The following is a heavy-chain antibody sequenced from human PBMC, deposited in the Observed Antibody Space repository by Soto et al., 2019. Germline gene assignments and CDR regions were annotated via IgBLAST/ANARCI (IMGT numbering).Heavy chain of an antibody. V-gene: IGHV3-74*01. CDR1: GFTFSSYW. CDR3: ASRSSSRWPDYYYYGLDV. J-gene: IGHJ6*02. CDR2: INSDGSST. Sequence: EVQLVESGGGSVQPGGSLRLSCAASGFTFSSYWMHWVRQAPGKGLVWVSLINSDGSSTSYADSVKGRFTISRDNSKNTLYLQMDGLRAEDTAVYYCASRSSSRWPDYYYYGLDVWGQGTTVTVSS. D-gene: IGHD6-13*01.